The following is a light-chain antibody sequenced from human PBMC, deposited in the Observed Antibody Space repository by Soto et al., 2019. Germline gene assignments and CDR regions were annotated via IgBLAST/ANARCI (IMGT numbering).Light chain of an antibody. Sequence: QSALIQPPSVSGSPGQSVTISCTGTSSDVGSYDYVSWYQQHPGTVPKPMIYNVNTRPSGVPDRFSGSKSGNTASLTISGLQAEDEADYYCCSYAGSSTYVFGTGTKLTVL. J-gene: IGLJ1*01. CDR3: CSYAGSSTYV. CDR1: SSDVGSYDY. CDR2: NVN. V-gene: IGLV2-11*01.